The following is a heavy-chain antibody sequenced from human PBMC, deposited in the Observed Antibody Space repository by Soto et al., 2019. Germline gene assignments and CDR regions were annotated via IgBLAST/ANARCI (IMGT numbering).Heavy chain of an antibody. D-gene: IGHD6-19*01. CDR3: AKERSSGWSFDY. Sequence: PGGSLRLSCAASGFTFDDYAMHWVRQAPGKGLEWVSGISWNSGSTYYADSVKGRFTVSRDNSKNTLYLQMNSLRAEDTAVFYCAKERSSGWSFDYWGQGTLVTVSS. V-gene: IGHV3-23*01. CDR1: GFTFDDYA. J-gene: IGHJ4*02. CDR2: ISWNSGST.